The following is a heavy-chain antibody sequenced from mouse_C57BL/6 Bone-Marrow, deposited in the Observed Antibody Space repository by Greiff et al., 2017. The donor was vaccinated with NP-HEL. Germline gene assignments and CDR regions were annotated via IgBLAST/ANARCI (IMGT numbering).Heavy chain of an antibody. CDR2: ISAGGSYT. D-gene: IGHD3-2*02. CDR1: GFTFSSYA. CDR3: ARDRLQGFAY. J-gene: IGHJ3*01. Sequence: EVKLVESGGGLVKPGGSLKLSCAASGFTFSSYAMSWVRQTPEKRLEWVATISAGGSYTYYPDNVKGRFTISRDNAKNNLYLQMSHLKSEDTAMYYCARDRLQGFAYWGQGTLVTVSA. V-gene: IGHV5-4*01.